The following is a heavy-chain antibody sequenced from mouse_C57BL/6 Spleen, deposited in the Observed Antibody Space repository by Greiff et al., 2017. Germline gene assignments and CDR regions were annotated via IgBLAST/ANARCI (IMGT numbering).Heavy chain of an antibody. V-gene: IGHV6-3*01. Sequence: EVHLVESGGGLVQPGGSMKLSCVASGFTFSNYWMNWVRQSPEKGLEWVAQIRLKSGNYATHDAVSVKGRFTISRDDSKSSVYLQMNNSRAEDTGIYYCRIIYDGYPCFDYWGQGTTLTVSS. J-gene: IGHJ2*01. CDR3: RIIYDGYPCFDY. D-gene: IGHD2-3*01. CDR1: GFTFSNYW. CDR2: IRLKSGNYAT.